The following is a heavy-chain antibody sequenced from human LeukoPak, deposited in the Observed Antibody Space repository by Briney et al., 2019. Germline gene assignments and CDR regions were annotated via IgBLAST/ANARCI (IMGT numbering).Heavy chain of an antibody. CDR3: ATKAYCGGDCHSRYFQH. Sequence: GGSLRLSCAASGFSFSYNWMSWVRQAPGKGLEWVANIKPDGSEKYYVDSVKGRFTISRDNAKNSLYLEMNNLGAEDTAVYYCATKAYCGGDCHSRYFQHWGQGTLVTVSS. J-gene: IGHJ1*01. V-gene: IGHV3-7*03. CDR1: GFSFSYNW. CDR2: IKPDGSEK. D-gene: IGHD2-21*02.